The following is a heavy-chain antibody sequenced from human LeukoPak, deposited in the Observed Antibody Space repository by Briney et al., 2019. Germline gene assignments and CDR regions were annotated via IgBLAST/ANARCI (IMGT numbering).Heavy chain of an antibody. Sequence: PGGSLRLSYAASGFTVSSNYMSWVRQAPGKGLEWVSVIYSGGSTYYADSVKGRFTISRDNSKNTLYLQMNSLRAEDTAVYYCARDYGNLGYFDYWGQGTLVTVSS. V-gene: IGHV3-53*01. CDR3: ARDYGNLGYFDY. D-gene: IGHD3-16*01. CDR2: IYSGGST. CDR1: GFTVSSNY. J-gene: IGHJ4*02.